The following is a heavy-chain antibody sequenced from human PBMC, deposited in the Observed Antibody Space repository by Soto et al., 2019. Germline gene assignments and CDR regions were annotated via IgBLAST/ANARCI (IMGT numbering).Heavy chain of an antibody. CDR1: AGTFSSYT. D-gene: IGHD6-6*01. J-gene: IGHJ4*02. V-gene: IGHV1-69*13. Sequence: SVKVTCKASAGTFSSYTISWVRQAPGQGLEWMGGIIPIFGTANYAQKFQGRVTITADESTSTAYMELSSLRSEDTAVYYCARVLSIAARPLGFDYWGQGTLVTVSS. CDR2: IIPIFGTA. CDR3: ARVLSIAARPLGFDY.